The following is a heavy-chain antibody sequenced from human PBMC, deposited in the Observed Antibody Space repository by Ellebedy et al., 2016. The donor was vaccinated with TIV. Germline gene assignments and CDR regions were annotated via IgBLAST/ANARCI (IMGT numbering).Heavy chain of an antibody. D-gene: IGHD3-10*01. CDR3: AKDGGSRYGSGSYYDYFDY. V-gene: IGHV3-30*18. J-gene: IGHJ4*02. CDR1: GFTFSSYG. Sequence: GGSLRLXXAASGFTFSSYGMHWVRQAPGKGLEWVAVISYDGSNKYYADSVKGRFTISRDNSKNTLYLQMNSLRAEDTAVYYCAKDGGSRYGSGSYYDYFDYWGQGTLVTVSS. CDR2: ISYDGSNK.